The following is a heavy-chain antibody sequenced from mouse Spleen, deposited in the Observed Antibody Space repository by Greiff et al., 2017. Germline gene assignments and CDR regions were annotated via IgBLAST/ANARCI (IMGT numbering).Heavy chain of an antibody. CDR2: ISSGGSYT. J-gene: IGHJ2*01. Sequence: EVKLMESGGDLVKPGGSLKLSCAASGFTFSSYGMSWVRQTPDKRLEWVATISSGGSYTYYPDSVKGRFTISRDNAKNTLYLQMSSLKSEDTAMYYCARRGIDDWGQGTTLTVSS. CDR1: GFTFSSYG. V-gene: IGHV5-6*02. CDR3: ARRGIDD.